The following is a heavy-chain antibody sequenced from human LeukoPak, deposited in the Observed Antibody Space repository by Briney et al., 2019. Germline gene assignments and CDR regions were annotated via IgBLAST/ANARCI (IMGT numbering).Heavy chain of an antibody. CDR3: ARGVRLNQRFDS. D-gene: IGHD2-2*01. Sequence: GASVKVSCKPSGYTFTAYYIHWVRQAPGQGLEWMGWINPGSGSTNYAQKFQGMVTMTRDTSITTAFMELNSLRSDDTAVYYCARGVRLNQRFDSWGQGTLVTVSS. CDR1: GYTFTAYY. J-gene: IGHJ5*01. CDR2: INPGSGST. V-gene: IGHV1-2*02.